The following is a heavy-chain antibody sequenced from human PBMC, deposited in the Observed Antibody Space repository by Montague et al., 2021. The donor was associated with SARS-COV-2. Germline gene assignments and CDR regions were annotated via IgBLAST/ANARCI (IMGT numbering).Heavy chain of an antibody. Sequence: SETLSLTCTVSGVSISSAHYCWGWIRQTPGKGLEWIGNIFYDGTSRSNPSLNSRVTISVDTSKNQLSLRLSSVTAADTAVYFCARHKAWNVAPYYCDYWGQGTVVNVSS. CDR2: IFYDGTS. D-gene: IGHD1-1*01. CDR1: GVSISSAHYC. V-gene: IGHV4-39*01. CDR3: ARHKAWNVAPYYCDY. J-gene: IGHJ4*02.